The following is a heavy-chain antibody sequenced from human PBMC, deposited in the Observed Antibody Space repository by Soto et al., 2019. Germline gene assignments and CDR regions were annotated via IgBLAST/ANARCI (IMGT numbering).Heavy chain of an antibody. CDR2: IYYSGST. J-gene: IGHJ6*02. CDR1: GGSISSGGYY. D-gene: IGHD6-6*01. V-gene: IGHV4-31*03. CDR3: AQYSRSSSPHPNYYYYGMDV. Sequence: QVQLQESGPGLVKPSQTLSLACTVSGGSISSGGYYWSWIRQHPGKGLEWIGYIYYSGSTYYNPSLKSRVTISVDTSKNQFSLKLSSVTAADTAVYYCAQYSRSSSPHPNYYYYGMDVWGQGTTVTVSS.